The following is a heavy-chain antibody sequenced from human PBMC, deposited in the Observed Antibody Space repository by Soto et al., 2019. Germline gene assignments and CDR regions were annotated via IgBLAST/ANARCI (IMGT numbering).Heavy chain of an antibody. CDR3: ARDSSSLYYDFWSGYFDAFDI. V-gene: IGHV3-21*01. CDR1: GFTFSSYS. J-gene: IGHJ3*02. CDR2: ISSSSSYI. Sequence: GGSLRLSCAASGFTFSSYSVNWVRQAPGKGLEWVSSISSSSSYIYYADSVKGRFTISRDNAKNSLYLQMNSLRAEDTAVYYCARDSSSLYYDFWSGYFDAFDIWGQGTMVTVSS. D-gene: IGHD3-3*01.